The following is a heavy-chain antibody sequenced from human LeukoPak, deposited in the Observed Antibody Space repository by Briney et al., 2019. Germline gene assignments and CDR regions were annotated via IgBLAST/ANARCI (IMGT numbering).Heavy chain of an antibody. CDR3: ARDHSTVRGYYGSGTFDTSYMDV. V-gene: IGHV1-2*02. CDR2: INPNTGGT. D-gene: IGHD3-10*01. J-gene: IGHJ6*03. CDR1: GYTFTGYF. Sequence: GASVKVSCKASGYTFTGYFVHWVRQAPGQGLQWMGWINPNTGGTNYAQKFQGRVTMTGDTSISTAYMELSRLRSDDTAVYFCARDHSTVRGYYGSGTFDTSYMDVWGKGTTVTVSS.